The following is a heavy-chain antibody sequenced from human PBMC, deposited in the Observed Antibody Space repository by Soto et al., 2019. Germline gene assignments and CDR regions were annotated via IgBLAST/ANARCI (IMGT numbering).Heavy chain of an antibody. Sequence: QPGGSLRLSCAASGFTFSSFAMSWVRQAPGKGLEWVSSISGSGESTYYADSVKGRLSISRDNSKNTLYLQMNSLRAEDTAVYYCATRRQGGYYTFDYWGQGTPVTVS. V-gene: IGHV3-23*01. CDR1: GFTFSSFA. CDR3: ATRRQGGYYTFDY. D-gene: IGHD3-10*01. CDR2: ISGSGEST. J-gene: IGHJ4*02.